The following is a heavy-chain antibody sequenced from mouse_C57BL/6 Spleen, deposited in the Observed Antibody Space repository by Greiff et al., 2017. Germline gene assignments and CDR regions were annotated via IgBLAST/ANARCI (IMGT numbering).Heavy chain of an antibody. D-gene: IGHD1-1*01. CDR3: AREGEFDYYGSSFDY. V-gene: IGHV1-78*01. CDR2: IYPRDGST. Sequence: QVQLQQSDAELVKPGASVKISCKVSGYTFTDHTIHWMKQRPEQGLEWIGYIYPRDGSTKYNEKFKGKATLTADKSSSTAYMQLNSLTSEDSAVYFCAREGEFDYYGSSFDYWGQGTTLTVSS. CDR1: GYTFTDHT. J-gene: IGHJ2*01.